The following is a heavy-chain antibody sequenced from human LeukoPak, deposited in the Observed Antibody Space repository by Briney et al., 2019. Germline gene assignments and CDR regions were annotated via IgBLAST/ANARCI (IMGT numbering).Heavy chain of an antibody. J-gene: IGHJ3*02. CDR1: GGSFSGYY. CDR2: INHSGST. Sequence: SETLSLTCAVYGGSFSGYYWSWIRQPPGKGLEWIGEINHSGSTNYNPSLKSRVTISVDTSKNQFSLKLSSVTAADTAVYYCARILSSGYYYDALDIWGQGTMVTVSS. CDR3: ARILSSGYYYDALDI. V-gene: IGHV4-34*01. D-gene: IGHD3-22*01.